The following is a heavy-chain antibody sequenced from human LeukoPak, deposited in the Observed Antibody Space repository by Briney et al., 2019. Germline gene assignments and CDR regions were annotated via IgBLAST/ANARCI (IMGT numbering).Heavy chain of an antibody. CDR1: GFTVSSSY. Sequence: GGSLRLSCAASGFTVSSSYMSWVRQAPGEGLEWVSIISSAGTTYYADSVKGRFTISRDNSKNTVYLQVNSLRGEDTAVYYCARDLEAANTYYFDYWGQGTMVTVSS. J-gene: IGHJ4*02. CDR2: ISSAGTT. V-gene: IGHV3-66*01. D-gene: IGHD6-13*01. CDR3: ARDLEAANTYYFDY.